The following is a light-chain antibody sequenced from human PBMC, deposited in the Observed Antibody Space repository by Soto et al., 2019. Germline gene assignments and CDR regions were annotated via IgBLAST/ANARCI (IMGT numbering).Light chain of an antibody. Sequence: EIVLTQSPATLSLSPGERATLSCRASQSVSSHLAWYQQKPGQAPRLLIYDASNRATGIPARFSGSGSGTDFTLTISSIEPEDSAVYYCQQRSNWVTFGQGTRLEIK. J-gene: IGKJ5*01. CDR3: QQRSNWVT. CDR1: QSVSSH. V-gene: IGKV3-11*01. CDR2: DAS.